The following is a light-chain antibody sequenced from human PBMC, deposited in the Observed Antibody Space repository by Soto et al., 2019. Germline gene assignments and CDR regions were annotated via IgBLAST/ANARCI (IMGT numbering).Light chain of an antibody. CDR3: QSYDNSLSGPVV. Sequence: QSVLTQPPSASGTPGQRVTISCSGSSSNIGSNYVYWYHQLPGTAPKLVIYANTNRPSGVPDRFSGSKSGTSASLAITGLQAEDEADYYCQSYDNSLSGPVVFGGGTKVTVL. J-gene: IGLJ3*02. CDR2: ANT. CDR1: SSNIGSNY. V-gene: IGLV1-40*01.